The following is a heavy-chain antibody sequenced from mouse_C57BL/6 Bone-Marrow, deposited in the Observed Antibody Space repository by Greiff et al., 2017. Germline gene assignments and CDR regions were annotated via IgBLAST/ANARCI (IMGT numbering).Heavy chain of an antibody. Sequence: QVQLQQPGAELVRPGSSVKLSCKASGYTFTSYWMHWVKQRPIQGLEWIGNIDPSDSETHYNQKFKDKATLTVDKSSSTAYMQLSSLTSEDSAVYYSERDAIYYDYDDGNYYAMDYWGQGTSVTVSS. D-gene: IGHD2-4*01. V-gene: IGHV1-52*01. CDR3: ERDAIYYDYDDGNYYAMDY. CDR2: IDPSDSET. J-gene: IGHJ4*01. CDR1: GYTFTSYW.